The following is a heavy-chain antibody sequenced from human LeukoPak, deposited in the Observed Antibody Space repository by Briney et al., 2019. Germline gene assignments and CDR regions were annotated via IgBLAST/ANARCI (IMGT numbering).Heavy chain of an antibody. CDR1: GFTFSSYA. Sequence: GGSLRLSCAASGFTFSSYAMSWVRQAPGRGLEWVSSISSRSSYMYYADSVKGRFTISRDNAKNSVCLQMNSLRVEDTAVYYCARDYNWNFDYWGQGTLVTVSS. CDR3: ARDYNWNFDY. CDR2: ISSRSSYM. J-gene: IGHJ4*02. V-gene: IGHV3-21*01. D-gene: IGHD1-20*01.